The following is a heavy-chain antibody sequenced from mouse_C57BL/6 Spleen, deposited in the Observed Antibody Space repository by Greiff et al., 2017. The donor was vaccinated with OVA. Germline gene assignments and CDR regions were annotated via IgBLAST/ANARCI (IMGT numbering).Heavy chain of an antibody. D-gene: IGHD2-5*01. J-gene: IGHJ2*01. V-gene: IGHV1-55*01. Sequence: QVQLQQPGTELVKPGASVKMSCKASGYTFTSYWITWVKQRPGQGLEWIGDIYPGSGSTNYNEKFKSKATLTVDTSSSTAYMQLSSLTSEDSAVYYCAREYSNYVGNYFDDWGQGTTLTVSS. CDR1: GYTFTSYW. CDR3: AREYSNYVGNYFDD. CDR2: IYPGSGST.